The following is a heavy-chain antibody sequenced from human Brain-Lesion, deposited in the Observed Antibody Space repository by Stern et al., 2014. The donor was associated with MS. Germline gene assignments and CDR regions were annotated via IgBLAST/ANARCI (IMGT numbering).Heavy chain of an antibody. D-gene: IGHD3-3*01. V-gene: IGHV1-2*02. CDR2: IHPNTGGT. J-gene: IGHJ6*02. Sequence: QVQLVQSGAEVKKPGASVKVSCKTSGYIFTGYYIHWVRQAPGQGLEWMAWIHPNTGGTKRAQKFQGRVTMSRDTSISTAYVELSSLTSDDTAVYYCARDQRGITIFGVVTDYYYLGMDVWGQGTTVTVSS. CDR1: GYIFTGYY. CDR3: ARDQRGITIFGVVTDYYYLGMDV.